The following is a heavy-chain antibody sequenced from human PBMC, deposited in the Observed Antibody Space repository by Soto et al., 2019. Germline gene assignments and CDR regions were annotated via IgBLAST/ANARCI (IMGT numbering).Heavy chain of an antibody. Sequence: SETLSLTCTVSGGSISRSTYYWGWIRQPPGKGLEWIGSIYYSGSTYYRPSLKGRVTISVDTSKNQFSLKLSSVTAADTAVYYCARQVPAAIRLGWFDPRGQGTLVTVS. CDR3: ARQVPAAIRLGWFDP. CDR1: GGSISRSTYY. CDR2: IYYSGST. V-gene: IGHV4-39*01. D-gene: IGHD2-2*02. J-gene: IGHJ5*02.